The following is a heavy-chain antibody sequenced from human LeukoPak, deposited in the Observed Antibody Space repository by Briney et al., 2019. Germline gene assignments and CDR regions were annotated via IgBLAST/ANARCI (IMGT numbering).Heavy chain of an antibody. V-gene: IGHV1-18*01. D-gene: IGHD1-1*01. J-gene: IGHJ6*03. Sequence: GASVKVSCKASGYTFTSYGISWVRQAPGQGLEWMGWISAYNGNTNYAQKLQGRVTMTTDTSTSTAYMELRSLRSDDTAVYYCARETGPGERDYYYYMDVWGKGTTVTVSS. CDR3: ARETGPGERDYYYYMDV. CDR2: ISAYNGNT. CDR1: GYTFTSYG.